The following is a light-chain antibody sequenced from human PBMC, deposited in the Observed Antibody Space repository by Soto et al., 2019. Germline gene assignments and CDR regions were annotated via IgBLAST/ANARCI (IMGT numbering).Light chain of an antibody. Sequence: VLTQSPDTLSLSPGDRATLSCRANQRASRQYLSWYQQRPGQPPRLLIYSVSMRADGIPDRFSVSGSGSEFTRTIYRLEPEDFAVYYCQDFDSPQWPFGQGTKIEN. CDR1: QRASRQY. CDR3: QDFDSPQWP. V-gene: IGKV3-20*01. J-gene: IGKJ1*01. CDR2: SVS.